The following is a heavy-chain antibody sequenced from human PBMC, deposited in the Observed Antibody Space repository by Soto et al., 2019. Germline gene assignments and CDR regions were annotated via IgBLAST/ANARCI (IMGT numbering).Heavy chain of an antibody. Sequence: QVQLVESGGGVVQPGRSLRLSCAASGFTFSSYGMHWVRQAPGKGLEWVAVISYDGSNKYYADSVKGRFTISRDNSKNTLYLQMNSLRAEDTAVYYCAKDGEGIAAAGSFDYWGQGTLVTVSS. V-gene: IGHV3-30*18. CDR2: ISYDGSNK. D-gene: IGHD6-13*01. J-gene: IGHJ4*02. CDR3: AKDGEGIAAAGSFDY. CDR1: GFTFSSYG.